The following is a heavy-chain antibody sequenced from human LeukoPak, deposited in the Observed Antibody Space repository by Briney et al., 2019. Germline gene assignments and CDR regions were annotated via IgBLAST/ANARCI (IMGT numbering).Heavy chain of an antibody. CDR2: IYSAGAT. CDR3: ARIEWERLGRAFDI. V-gene: IGHV3-53*01. D-gene: IGHD1-26*01. Sequence: GGSLRLSCAASGFSVSDNYMTWVRQVPGKGMEWVSSIYSAGATHYAESVKGRFTISRDNSKNTLYLQMNSLRAEDTAVYYCARIEWERLGRAFDIWGQGTMVTVSS. CDR1: GFSVSDNY. J-gene: IGHJ3*02.